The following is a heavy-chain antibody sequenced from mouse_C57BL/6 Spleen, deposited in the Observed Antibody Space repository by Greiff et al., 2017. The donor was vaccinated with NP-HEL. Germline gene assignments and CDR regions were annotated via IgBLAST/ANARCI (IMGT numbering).Heavy chain of an antibody. D-gene: IGHD1-1*01. CDR3: ARSSYYYGSSYWYFDV. CDR2: IHPNSGST. J-gene: IGHJ1*03. CDR1: GYTFTSYW. Sequence: QVQLQQPGAELVKPGASVKLSCKASGYTFTSYWMHWVKQRPGQSLEWIGMIHPNSGSTNYNEKFKSKATMTVDKSSSTTYMPLISLTSEDSAVYYCARSSYYYGSSYWYFDVWGTGTTVTVSS. V-gene: IGHV1-64*01.